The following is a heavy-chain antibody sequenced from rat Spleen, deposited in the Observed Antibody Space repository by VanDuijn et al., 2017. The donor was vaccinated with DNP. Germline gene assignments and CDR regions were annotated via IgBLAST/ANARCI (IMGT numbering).Heavy chain of an antibody. Sequence: EVQLVASGGGLVQPGRSLKLSCVASGFTFSNSWMYWIRQAPGKGLEWIGSINDDGGTTYYRDSVKGRFTISRDNAQNTVYLQMNSLRSEDTATYHCAKILDYWGQGVMVTVSS. CDR2: INDDGGTT. V-gene: IGHV5-58*01. CDR1: GFTFSNSW. CDR3: AKILDY. J-gene: IGHJ2*01.